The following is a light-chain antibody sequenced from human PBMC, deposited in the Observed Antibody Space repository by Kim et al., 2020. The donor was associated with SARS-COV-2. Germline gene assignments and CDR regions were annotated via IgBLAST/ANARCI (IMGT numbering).Light chain of an antibody. V-gene: IGLV2-14*04. J-gene: IGLJ3*02. CDR2: DVS. CDR1: SSDIVNYTF. Sequence: GQSLTISCTGTSSDIVNYTFFSWSQRHPGKAPKLLIYDVSKRPSGVSDRFSGSKSGNTASLTISGLQAEDEADYYCSSHIGSSTWVFGGGTKLTVL. CDR3: SSHIGSSTWV.